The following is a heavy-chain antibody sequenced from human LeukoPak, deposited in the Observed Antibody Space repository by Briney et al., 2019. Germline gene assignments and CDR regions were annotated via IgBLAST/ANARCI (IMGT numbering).Heavy chain of an antibody. V-gene: IGHV4-39*01. Sequence: SETLSLTCTVSGGSISSNVHYWGWIRQPPGKGLEWIGSIYYSGNTYYNPSLKSRVIVSVDTSKNQFSLKLSSVTATDTAMYYCSRVDGRVGATHYYFDYWGQGTLVTVSS. D-gene: IGHD1-26*01. CDR2: IYYSGNT. CDR1: GGSISSNVHY. J-gene: IGHJ4*02. CDR3: SRVDGRVGATHYYFDY.